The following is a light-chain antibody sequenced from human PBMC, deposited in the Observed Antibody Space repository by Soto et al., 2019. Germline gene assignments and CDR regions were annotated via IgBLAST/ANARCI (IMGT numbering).Light chain of an antibody. Sequence: QSALTQPASVSGSPGQSITISCTGSSSDVGSYNLVSWYQQHPGKAPKLMIYEGNKRPSGVSNRFSGSKSGNTASLTISGLQAEDEADYYCCSYAGSSTFVFGGGTQLTVL. V-gene: IGLV2-23*03. J-gene: IGLJ3*02. CDR1: SSDVGSYNL. CDR2: EGN. CDR3: CSYAGSSTFV.